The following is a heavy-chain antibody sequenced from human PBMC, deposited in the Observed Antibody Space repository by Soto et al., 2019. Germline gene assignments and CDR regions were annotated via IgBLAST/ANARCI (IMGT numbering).Heavy chain of an antibody. CDR1: GGSFSGYY. D-gene: IGHD2-2*01. V-gene: IGHV4-34*01. Sequence: QVQLQQWGAGLLKPSETLSLTCAVYGGSFSGYYWSWIRQPPGKGLEWIGEINHSGSTNYNPSLKSRVTISVDPSKNQFALKMSSVTAADTAVYYYARDQNRCTSTSCPSSYYYYYGMDVWGQGTTVTVSS. CDR3: ARDQNRCTSTSCPSSYYYYYGMDV. CDR2: INHSGST. J-gene: IGHJ6*02.